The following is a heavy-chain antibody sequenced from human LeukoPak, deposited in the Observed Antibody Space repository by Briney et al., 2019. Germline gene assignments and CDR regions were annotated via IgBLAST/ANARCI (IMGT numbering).Heavy chain of an antibody. CDR3: AKDRNFYDSSPPDAFDI. D-gene: IGHD3-22*01. Sequence: GGTLRLSCAASGFTFSSYGMSWVRQAPGKGLEWVSAISGSGGRTDYADSVKGRFTISRDNSKNTLYLQMNSLRAEDTAVYYCAKDRNFYDSSPPDAFDIWGQGTMVTVSS. V-gene: IGHV3-23*01. CDR2: ISGSGGRT. CDR1: GFTFSSYG. J-gene: IGHJ3*02.